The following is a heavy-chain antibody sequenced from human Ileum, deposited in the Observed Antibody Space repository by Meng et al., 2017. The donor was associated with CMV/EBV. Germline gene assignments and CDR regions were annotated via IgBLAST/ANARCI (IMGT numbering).Heavy chain of an antibody. CDR3: ARGRDFWWEIDY. D-gene: IGHD1-26*01. J-gene: IGHJ4*02. V-gene: IGHV4-34*01. CDR1: SGVFIDFV. Sequence: QRQRQQSRPGLVMLSLPVSLPCAFYSGVFIDFVWAWIRQPPGKGLEWIGESSHSGNTKYNPSLKSRVTIAVDASKNQFSLTMRSVTAADTAVYYCARGRDFWWEIDYTGQGTLVTGSS. CDR2: SSHSGNT.